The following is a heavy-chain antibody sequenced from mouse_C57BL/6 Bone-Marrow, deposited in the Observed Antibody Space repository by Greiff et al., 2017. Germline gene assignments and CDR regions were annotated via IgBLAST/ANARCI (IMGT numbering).Heavy chain of an antibody. CDR1: GYTFTDYE. CDR3: TRSMGRVDY. Sequence: QVQLKESGAELVRPGASVTLSCKASGYTFTDYEMHWVKQTPVHGLEWIGAIDPETGGTAYNQKFKGKAILTADKSSSTAYMELRSLTSEDSAVYYCTRSMGRVDYWGQGTTLTVSS. J-gene: IGHJ2*01. V-gene: IGHV1-15*01. D-gene: IGHD1-1*02. CDR2: IDPETGGT.